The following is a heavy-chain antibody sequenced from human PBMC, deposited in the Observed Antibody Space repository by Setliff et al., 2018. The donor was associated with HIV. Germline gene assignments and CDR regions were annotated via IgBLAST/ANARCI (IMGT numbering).Heavy chain of an antibody. Sequence: SETLSLTCTVSGGSIGSGYYYWSWIRQPAGKGLEWIGHIYTSGSTNYNPSLKSRVTISVDTSKNQFSLKLSSVTAADTAVYYCARSKTFYDFWGGYYTHGAFKIWGLGTMVTVSS. CDR1: GGSIGSGYYY. V-gene: IGHV4-61*09. J-gene: IGHJ3*02. CDR2: IYTSGST. CDR3: ARSKTFYDFWGGYYTHGAFKI. D-gene: IGHD3-3*01.